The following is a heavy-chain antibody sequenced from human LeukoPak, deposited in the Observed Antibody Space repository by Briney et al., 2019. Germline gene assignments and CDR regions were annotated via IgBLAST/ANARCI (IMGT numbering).Heavy chain of an antibody. CDR3: AMCLSGYYLGFDY. J-gene: IGHJ4*02. D-gene: IGHD3-3*01. Sequence: GASVKVSCKASGYTFTGYYMHWVRQAPGQGLERMGWINPNSGGTNYAQKFQGRVTMTRDTSISTAYMELSRLRSDDTAVYYCAMCLSGYYLGFDYWGQGTLVTVSS. V-gene: IGHV1-2*02. CDR2: INPNSGGT. CDR1: GYTFTGYY.